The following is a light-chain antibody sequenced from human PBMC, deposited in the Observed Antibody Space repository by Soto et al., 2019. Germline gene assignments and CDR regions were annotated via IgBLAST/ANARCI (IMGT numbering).Light chain of an antibody. J-gene: IGKJ5*01. CDR3: QQFNSYTIT. Sequence: AIQLTQSPSSLSASVGDRVTITCRASQDIRGALAWYQQKPGKAPKILIYDVSTLESGVPSRFSGSSSGTDFTLTISSLQPVDLATYYFQQFNSYTITFGQGTRLEIK. CDR1: QDIRGA. V-gene: IGKV1-13*02. CDR2: DVS.